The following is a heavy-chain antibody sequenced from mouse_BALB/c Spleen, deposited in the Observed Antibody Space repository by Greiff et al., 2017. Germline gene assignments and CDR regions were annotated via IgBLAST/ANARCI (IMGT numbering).Heavy chain of an antibody. J-gene: IGHJ4*01. CDR3: ARYPSYYAMDY. Sequence: EVQVVESGAELVRSGASVKLSCTASGFNIKDYYMHWVKQRPEQGLEWIGWIDPENGDTEYDPKFQGKATITADTSSNTAYLQLSSLTSEDTAVYYCARYPSYYAMDYWGQGTSVTVSS. D-gene: IGHD3-3*01. CDR1: GFNIKDYY. V-gene: IGHV14-4*02. CDR2: IDPENGDT.